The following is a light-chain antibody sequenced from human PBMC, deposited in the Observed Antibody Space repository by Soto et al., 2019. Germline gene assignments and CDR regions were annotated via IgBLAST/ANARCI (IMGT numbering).Light chain of an antibody. CDR3: QPTSSFPLT. J-gene: IGKJ4*01. CDR2: AAS. Sequence: DIQMTQSPSSVSASVGASLTITCRASQGITSWLAWYQHKPGRAPKLLIYAASRLQSGVTSRFSGSGSGTDFTLTISSLQPEDFGTYYCQPTSSFPLTLGGGTKVEIK. CDR1: QGITSW. V-gene: IGKV1-12*01.